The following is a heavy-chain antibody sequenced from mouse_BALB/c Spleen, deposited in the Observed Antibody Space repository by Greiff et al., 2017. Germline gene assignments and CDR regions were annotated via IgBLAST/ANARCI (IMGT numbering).Heavy chain of an antibody. V-gene: IGHV14-3*02. CDR3: ASTRWEEYSFDY. CDR2: IDPANGNT. CDR1: GFNIKDSY. Sequence: VQLQQSGAELVKPGASVKLSCTASGFNIKDSYMHWVKQRPEHGLEWIGRIDPANGNTKYEPKFQGKATITADTSSNTAYLPLSSLSSEDTAVSYCASTRWEEYSFDYWGQGTTVTVSS. J-gene: IGHJ2*01. D-gene: IGHD2-3*01.